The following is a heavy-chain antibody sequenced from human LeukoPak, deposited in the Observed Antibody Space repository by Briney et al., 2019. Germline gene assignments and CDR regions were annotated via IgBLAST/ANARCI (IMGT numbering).Heavy chain of an antibody. D-gene: IGHD3-22*01. CDR2: IYHSGSI. CDR3: ARDYYDSSGYYVGDY. V-gene: IGHV4-30-2*01. J-gene: IGHJ4*02. CDR1: GGSISSGGYS. Sequence: SETLSLTCAVSGGSISSGGYSWSWIRQPPGKGLEWIGYIYHSGSIYYNPSLKSRVTISVDRSKNQFSLKLSSVTTADTAVYYCARDYYDSSGYYVGDYWGQGTLVTVSS.